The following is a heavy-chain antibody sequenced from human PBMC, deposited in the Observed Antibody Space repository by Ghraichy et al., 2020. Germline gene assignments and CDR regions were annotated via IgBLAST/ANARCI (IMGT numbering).Heavy chain of an antibody. D-gene: IGHD3-22*01. CDR1: GFTFSSYW. Sequence: GGSLRLSCAASGFTFSSYWMHWVRQAPGKGLVWVSRINSDGSSTSYADSVKGRFTISRDNAKNTLYLQMNSLRAEDTAVYYCARALPGDYYDSSGYYLAEYFQHWGQGTLVTVSS. V-gene: IGHV3-74*01. CDR3: ARALPGDYYDSSGYYLAEYFQH. CDR2: INSDGSST. J-gene: IGHJ1*01.